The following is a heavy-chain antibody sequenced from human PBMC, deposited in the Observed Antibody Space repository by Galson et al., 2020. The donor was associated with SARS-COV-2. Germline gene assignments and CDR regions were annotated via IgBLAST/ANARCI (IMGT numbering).Heavy chain of an antibody. V-gene: IGHV3-23*01. CDR1: GFTFSNYA. CDR3: AKDRSSYYFFGY. J-gene: IGHJ4*02. Sequence: TGGSLRLSCAASGFTFSNYAMAWVRQAPGKGLEWVSALSDSGARTYYADSVKGRFTISRDNSKNTLYLEMNSLRAEDTALYYCAKDRSSYYFFGYWGQGTLVTVSP. CDR2: LSDSGART. D-gene: IGHD3-22*01.